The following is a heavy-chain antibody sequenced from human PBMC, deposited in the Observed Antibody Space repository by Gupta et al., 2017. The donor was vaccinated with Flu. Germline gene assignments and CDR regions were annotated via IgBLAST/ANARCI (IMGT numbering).Heavy chain of an antibody. J-gene: IGHJ5*02. Sequence: APGKGLEWVGRIKTKSIGGAADYAAPVKGRFTISRDDSRNMLYLQMNSLKTEDTALYYCTTTHGYFDNWFDPWGQGTLVTVSS. CDR3: TTTHGYFDNWFDP. CDR2: IKTKSIGGAA. V-gene: IGHV3-15*07. D-gene: IGHD3-22*01.